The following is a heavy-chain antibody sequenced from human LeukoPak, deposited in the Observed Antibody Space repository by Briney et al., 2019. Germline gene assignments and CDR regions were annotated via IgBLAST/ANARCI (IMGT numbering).Heavy chain of an antibody. J-gene: IGHJ4*02. Sequence: GGSLRLSCAASGFTFSSYGMHWVRQAPGKGLEWVAVIWYDGSNKYYADSVKGRFTISRDNSKNTLYLQMNSLRAEDTAVYYCATSYLILRGFDYWGQGTLVTVS. CDR2: IWYDGSNK. D-gene: IGHD2-15*01. CDR3: ATSYLILRGFDY. CDR1: GFTFSSYG. V-gene: IGHV3-33*01.